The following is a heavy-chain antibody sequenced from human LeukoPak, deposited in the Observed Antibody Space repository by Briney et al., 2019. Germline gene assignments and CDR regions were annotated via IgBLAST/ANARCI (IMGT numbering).Heavy chain of an antibody. CDR3: TRDGASIAAAGTPDY. D-gene: IGHD6-13*01. CDR2: IRSKAYGGTT. CDR1: GFTFGDYA. V-gene: IGHV3-49*04. Sequence: GGSLRLSCTASGFTFGDYAMSWVRQAPGKGLEWVGFIRSKAYGGTTEYAASVKGRFTISRDDSKSIAYLQMNSLKTEDTAVYYCTRDGASIAAAGTPDYWGQGTLVTVSS. J-gene: IGHJ4*02.